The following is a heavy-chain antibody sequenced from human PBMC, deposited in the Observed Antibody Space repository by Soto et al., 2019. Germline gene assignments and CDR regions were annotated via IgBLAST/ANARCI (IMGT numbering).Heavy chain of an antibody. CDR3: AHIPNYYQYDWFDP. J-gene: IGHJ5*02. V-gene: IGHV2-5*02. D-gene: IGHD3-16*01. CDR2: IYWADDK. Sequence: QITLKESGPTLVKPTQTLTLTCTFSGFSLTTRGVGVGWIRQPPGKALECLALIYWADDKRYSPSLQSRLSSTKDTSKNQVVLTMTNVDSVDTATYYCAHIPNYYQYDWFDPWGQGTLVSVSS. CDR1: GFSLTTRGVG.